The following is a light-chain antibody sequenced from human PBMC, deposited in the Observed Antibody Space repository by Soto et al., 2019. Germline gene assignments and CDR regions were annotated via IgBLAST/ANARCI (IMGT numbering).Light chain of an antibody. V-gene: IGKV3-15*01. CDR3: QQYNAWPSRT. J-gene: IGKJ2*02. CDR2: GAS. CDR1: QSVSTN. Sequence: IVLTQPPAALSVSPGERATLSCRASQSVSTNLAWYQQKPGQPPRLLIYGASTRATGVPARFSGSGSGTEFTLTISSMQSEDVAVYYCQQYNAWPSRTFGQGTK.